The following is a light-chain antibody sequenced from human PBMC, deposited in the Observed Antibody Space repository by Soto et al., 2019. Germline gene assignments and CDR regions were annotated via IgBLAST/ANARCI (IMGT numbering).Light chain of an antibody. Sequence: QSVLAQPRSVSGSPGQSVTISCTGTSSDVGGYNYVSWYQQHPGKAPKLMIYDVGKRPSGVPDRFSGSKSDNTASLTISGLQAENESDYFCCSYAGSYTRVFGTGPKVTV. CDR1: SSDVGGYNY. CDR2: DVG. CDR3: CSYAGSYTRV. J-gene: IGLJ1*01. V-gene: IGLV2-11*01.